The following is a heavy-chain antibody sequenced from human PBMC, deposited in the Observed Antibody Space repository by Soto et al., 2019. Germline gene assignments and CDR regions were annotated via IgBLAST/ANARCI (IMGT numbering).Heavy chain of an antibody. CDR1: GGSVRNYD. Sequence: SETMSLTCTVSGGSVRNYDGSWIRQPPGKGLEWIGHIYYTGSTNYNPSLKTRVTISVDTSKNQFSLKVSSVTAADTAVYYCARGRWESRLGPDYWGPGTLVTVSS. CDR3: ARGRWESRLGPDY. D-gene: IGHD1-26*01. J-gene: IGHJ4*02. CDR2: IYYTGST. V-gene: IGHV4-59*02.